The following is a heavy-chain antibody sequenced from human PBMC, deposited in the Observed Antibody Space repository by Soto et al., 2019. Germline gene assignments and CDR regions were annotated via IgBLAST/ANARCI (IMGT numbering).Heavy chain of an antibody. Sequence: GGSLRLSCAASGFTFSRYSMNWVRQAPGKGLEWVSSISSSSSYIYYADSVKGRFTISRDNAKNSLYLQMNSLRAEDTAVYYCARGGGLHLGELSFVYYYYYYMDVWGKGTTVTVSS. J-gene: IGHJ6*03. CDR3: ARGGGLHLGELSFVYYYYYYMDV. V-gene: IGHV3-21*01. CDR2: ISSSSSYI. CDR1: GFTFSRYS. D-gene: IGHD3-16*02.